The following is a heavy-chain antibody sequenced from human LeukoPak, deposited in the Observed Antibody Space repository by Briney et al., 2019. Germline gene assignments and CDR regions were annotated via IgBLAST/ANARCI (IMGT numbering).Heavy chain of an antibody. J-gene: IGHJ6*03. Sequence: GGSLRLSCAASGFPFSSYAMSWVRQAPGKGLEWVSAISGSGGSTYYADSVKGRFTISRDNSKNTLYLQMNSLRAEDTAVYYCARGGYSYGTNYYMDVWGKGTTVTVSS. V-gene: IGHV3-23*01. D-gene: IGHD5-18*01. CDR3: ARGGYSYGTNYYMDV. CDR2: ISGSGGST. CDR1: GFPFSSYA.